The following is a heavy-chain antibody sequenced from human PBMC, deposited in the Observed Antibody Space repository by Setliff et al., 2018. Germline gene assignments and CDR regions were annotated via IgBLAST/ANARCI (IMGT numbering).Heavy chain of an antibody. CDR2: INPNSGDT. Sequence: ASVKVSCKASGYTFGAHYIHWVRQAPGQGFEWMGWINPNSGDTNYAQNFQGRVTMTRDTSINTVYMDLSSLTSEDTAVYFCARRVSYDSSGYPLGYWGQGTLVTVSS. V-gene: IGHV1-2*02. CDR1: GYTFGAHY. J-gene: IGHJ4*02. D-gene: IGHD3-22*01. CDR3: ARRVSYDSSGYPLGY.